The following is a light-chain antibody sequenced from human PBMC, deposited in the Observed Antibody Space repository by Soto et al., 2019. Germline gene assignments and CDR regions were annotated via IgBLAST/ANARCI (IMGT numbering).Light chain of an antibody. CDR3: QQYYSTPQT. V-gene: IGKV4-1*01. Sequence: DIVMTQSPDSLAVSLNERATINCKSSQSVLYSSNNKNYLAWYQQKPGQPPKLLIYWASTRESGVPDRFSGSGSRTDFTLTISSLKAEDVAVYYCQQYYSTPQTFGQENKVEI. J-gene: IGKJ1*01. CDR1: QSVLYSSNNKNY. CDR2: WAS.